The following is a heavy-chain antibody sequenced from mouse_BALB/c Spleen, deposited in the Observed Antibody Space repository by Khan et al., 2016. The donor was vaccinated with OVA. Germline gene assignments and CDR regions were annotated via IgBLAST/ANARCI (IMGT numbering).Heavy chain of an antibody. CDR2: INTYTGEP. CDR1: GYTFTNYG. V-gene: IGHV9-1*02. Sequence: QFQLVQSGPELKKHGETVKISCKDSGYTFTNYGMNWVKQAPGPGLQWLGWINTYTGEPTYADDFKGRFAFSLEPSASPAYLQINNLKNAALATYCWAREPTHLDNWGEGSTVTVGS. CDR3: AREPTHLDN. J-gene: IGHJ2*01.